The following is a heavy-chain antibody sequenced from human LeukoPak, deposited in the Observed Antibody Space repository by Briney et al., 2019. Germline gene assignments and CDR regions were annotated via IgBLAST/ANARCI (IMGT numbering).Heavy chain of an antibody. D-gene: IGHD3-16*01. Sequence: GGSLRLSCEASGFLFENFYIYWVRQAPGKGLEWVTSIRQDGNKQMYADSVKGRFTISRDNAENSVFLQMDSLRPEDTGVYYCARDAAMTFRGYCDVWGRGTLVTVSS. CDR1: GFLFENFY. V-gene: IGHV3-30*02. CDR3: ARDAAMTFRGYCDV. CDR2: IRQDGNKQ. J-gene: IGHJ2*01.